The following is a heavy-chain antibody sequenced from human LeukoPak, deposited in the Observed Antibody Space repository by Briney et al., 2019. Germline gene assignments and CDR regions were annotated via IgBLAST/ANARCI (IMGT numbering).Heavy chain of an antibody. V-gene: IGHV4-59*01. CDR1: GGSIRSFY. CDR2: TFYSGST. Sequence: SETLSLTCTVSGGSIRSFYWSWIRQPPGKGLEWIGYTFYSGSTNYNPSLKSRVTISVDTSKNQFSLKLSSVTAADTAVYYCARGSGKIFDYWGQGTLVTVSS. J-gene: IGHJ4*02. CDR3: ARGSGKIFDY. D-gene: IGHD3-3*01.